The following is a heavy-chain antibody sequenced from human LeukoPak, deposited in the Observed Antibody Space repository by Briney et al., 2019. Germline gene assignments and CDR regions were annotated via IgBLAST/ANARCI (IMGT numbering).Heavy chain of an antibody. CDR1: GFTFNIYT. V-gene: IGHV3-21*01. Sequence: GGSLRLSCAASGFTFNIYTMTWVRQAPGQGLEWVSSIGSSSRYIYYVDSVKGRFTISRDNDKNSVYLQMNSLRAEDTAVYYCARDCSSSAFDIWGQGTMVTVSS. CDR2: IGSSSRYI. CDR3: ARDCSSSAFDI. D-gene: IGHD2-15*01. J-gene: IGHJ3*02.